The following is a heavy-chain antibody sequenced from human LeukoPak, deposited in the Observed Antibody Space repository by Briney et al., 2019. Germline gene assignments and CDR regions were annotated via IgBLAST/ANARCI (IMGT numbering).Heavy chain of an antibody. V-gene: IGHV4-34*01. CDR2: INHSGST. CDR3: ARGTGTPVYYQYGLDV. Sequence: NSSETLSLTCAVYGGSFSGNYWSWLRQPPGKGLEWIGEINHSGSTNYNPSLKSRVTISVDTSKNQFSLKLSSVTAADTAVYYWARGTGTPVYYQYGLDVWGQGTTVTVSS. J-gene: IGHJ6*02. CDR1: GGSFSGNY. D-gene: IGHD1-1*01.